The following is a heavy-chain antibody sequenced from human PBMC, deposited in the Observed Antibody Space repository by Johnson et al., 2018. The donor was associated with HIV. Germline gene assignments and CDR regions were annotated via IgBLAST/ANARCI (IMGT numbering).Heavy chain of an antibody. D-gene: IGHD1-14*01. CDR1: GFTFSSYD. Sequence: VQLVESGGGLVQPGGSLRLSCAASGFTFSSYDMHWVRQSTGKRLEWVSAFGSAGDTYYPGSVKGPFTISRESAKNSVCLQMHSLRAGDTTVYFCAIMSAPEDADAFDFWGQGTMVTVSS. J-gene: IGHJ3*01. V-gene: IGHV3-13*01. CDR2: FGSAGDT. CDR3: AIMSAPEDADAFDF.